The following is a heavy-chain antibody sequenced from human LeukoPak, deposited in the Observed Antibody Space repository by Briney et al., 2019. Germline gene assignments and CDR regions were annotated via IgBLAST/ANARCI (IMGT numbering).Heavy chain of an antibody. CDR3: ARVDSSSSSYYYYYMDV. D-gene: IGHD6-6*01. J-gene: IGHJ6*03. CDR1: GYTFTSYY. CDR2: FNPSGGST. Sequence: ASVKVSCKASGYTFTSYYMHWVRQAPGQGLEWMGIFNPSGGSTSYTQKFQGRVTITADKSTSTAYMELSSLRSEDTAVYYCARVDSSSSSYYYYYMDVWGKGTTVTVSS. V-gene: IGHV1-46*01.